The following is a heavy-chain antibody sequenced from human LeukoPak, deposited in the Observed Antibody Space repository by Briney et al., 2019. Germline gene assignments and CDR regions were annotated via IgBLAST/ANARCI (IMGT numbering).Heavy chain of an antibody. Sequence: GASVKVPCKASGGTFSSYAISWVRQAPGQGLEWMGRIIPIFGTANYAQKFQGRVTITADESTSTAYMELSSLRSEDTAVYYCARYAYSSGWYYFDYWGQGTLVTVSS. CDR1: GGTFSSYA. CDR2: IIPIFGTA. D-gene: IGHD6-19*01. V-gene: IGHV1-69*13. J-gene: IGHJ4*02. CDR3: ARYAYSSGWYYFDY.